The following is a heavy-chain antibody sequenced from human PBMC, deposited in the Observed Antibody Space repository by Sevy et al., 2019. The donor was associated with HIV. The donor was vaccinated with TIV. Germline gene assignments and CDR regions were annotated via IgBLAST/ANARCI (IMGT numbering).Heavy chain of an antibody. CDR2: ISGSGGST. CDR1: GFSFSSYW. Sequence: GGSLRLSCAASGFSFSSYWMHWVRQAPGKGLEWVSAISGSGGSTYYADSVKGRFTISRDNSKNTLYLQMNSLRAEDTAVYYCAKDDDILTGYQYYFDYWGQGTLVTVSS. V-gene: IGHV3-23*01. CDR3: AKDDDILTGYQYYFDY. D-gene: IGHD3-9*01. J-gene: IGHJ4*02.